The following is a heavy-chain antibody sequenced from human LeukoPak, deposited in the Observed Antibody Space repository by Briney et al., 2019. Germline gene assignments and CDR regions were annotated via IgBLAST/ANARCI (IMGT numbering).Heavy chain of an antibody. D-gene: IGHD6-19*01. Sequence: ASVKVSCKTSGYTFTDYYMHWVRQAPGQGLEWMGWIIPNSGATKYAQKFQGRVTMTRDTSISTAYMELHSLTSDDTALYYCASDTGIGVVRWFDPWGQGTLVTVSS. CDR1: GYTFTDYY. CDR3: ASDTGIGVVRWFDP. CDR2: IIPNSGAT. J-gene: IGHJ5*02. V-gene: IGHV1-2*02.